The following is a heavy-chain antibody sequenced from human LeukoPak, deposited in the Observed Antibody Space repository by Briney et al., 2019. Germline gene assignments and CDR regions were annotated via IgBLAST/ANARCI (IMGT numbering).Heavy chain of an antibody. CDR1: GFTFSDYY. J-gene: IGHJ3*02. Sequence: GGSLRLSCAASGFTFSDYYMSWIRQAPGKGLEWVSYISSSGSTIYYADSVKGRFTISRDNAKNSLYLQMNSLRAEDTAVYYCARIAVAIEPNDAFDIWGQGTMVTVSS. CDR3: ARIAVAIEPNDAFDI. V-gene: IGHV3-11*01. CDR2: ISSSGSTI. D-gene: IGHD6-19*01.